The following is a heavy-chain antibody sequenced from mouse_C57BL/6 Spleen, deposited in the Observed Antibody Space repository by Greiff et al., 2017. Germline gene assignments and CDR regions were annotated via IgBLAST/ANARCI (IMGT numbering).Heavy chain of an antibody. CDR2: ISNGGGST. Sequence: EVKLVESGGGLVQPGGSLKLSCAASGFTFSDYYMYWVRQTPEKRLEWVAYISNGGGSTYYPDTVKGRFTISRDNAKNTLYLQMSRLKSEDTAMYYCARWLLIYYAMDYWGQGTSVTVSS. V-gene: IGHV5-12*01. J-gene: IGHJ4*01. D-gene: IGHD2-3*01. CDR3: ARWLLIYYAMDY. CDR1: GFTFSDYY.